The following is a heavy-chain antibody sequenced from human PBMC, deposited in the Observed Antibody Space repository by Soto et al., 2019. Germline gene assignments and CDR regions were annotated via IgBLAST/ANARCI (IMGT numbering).Heavy chain of an antibody. Sequence: QITLKESGPTLVKPTQTLSLTCSCSGFSISADGVGVGWIRQPPGKGLEWLAILYWDDDKRYSPSLNRRVTITKDTSRNQVVLTMTNMDPVDTGTYFCAHSSPCASCGGGNCYHFDSWGQGILVTVSS. J-gene: IGHJ4*02. CDR2: LYWDDDK. CDR3: AHSSPCASCGGGNCYHFDS. CDR1: GFSISADGVG. D-gene: IGHD2-15*01. V-gene: IGHV2-5*02.